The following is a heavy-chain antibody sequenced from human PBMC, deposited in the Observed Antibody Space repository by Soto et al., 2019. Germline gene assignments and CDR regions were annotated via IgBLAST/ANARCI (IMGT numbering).Heavy chain of an antibody. V-gene: IGHV3-11*01. J-gene: IGHJ4*02. CDR3: ARAIHYYDFWSGYSPALHY. CDR2: ISSSGSTI. CDR1: GFTFSDYY. Sequence: QVQLVESGGGLVKPGGSLRLSCAASGFTFSDYYMSWIRQAPGKGLERVSYISSSGSTIYYADSVKGRFTISRDNAKNSLYLQMNSLRAEDTAVYYCARAIHYYDFWSGYSPALHYWGQGTLVTVSS. D-gene: IGHD3-3*01.